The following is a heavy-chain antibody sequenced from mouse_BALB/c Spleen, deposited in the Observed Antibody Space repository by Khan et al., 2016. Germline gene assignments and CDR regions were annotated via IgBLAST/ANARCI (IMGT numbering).Heavy chain of an antibody. V-gene: IGHV7-3*02. D-gene: IGHD3-1*01. CDR1: GFTFTAYY. CDR2: IRNKANGFTT. Sequence: EVELVESGGGLVQPGGSLRLSCATSGFTFTAYYMNWVRQPPGTALAWMGFIRNKANGFTTEYSASVRRRFTISRDTFQRLLYLQMNTLRAEDSCTYYCARDNGGLLFDYWGQGTTLTVSS. J-gene: IGHJ2*01. CDR3: ARDNGGLLFDY.